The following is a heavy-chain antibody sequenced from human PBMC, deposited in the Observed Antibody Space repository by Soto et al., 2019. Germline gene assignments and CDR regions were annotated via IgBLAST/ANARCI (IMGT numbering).Heavy chain of an antibody. V-gene: IGHV4-31*03. CDR1: GGSISSGGYY. Sequence: PSETLSLTCTVSGGSISSGGYYWSWIRQHPGKGLEWIGYIYYSGSTYYNPSLKSRVTISVDTSKNQFSLKLSSVTAAATAVYYCARDPGMITFGGVIVHYGMDVWGQGTTVTVSS. J-gene: IGHJ6*02. D-gene: IGHD3-16*02. CDR2: IYYSGST. CDR3: ARDPGMITFGGVIVHYGMDV.